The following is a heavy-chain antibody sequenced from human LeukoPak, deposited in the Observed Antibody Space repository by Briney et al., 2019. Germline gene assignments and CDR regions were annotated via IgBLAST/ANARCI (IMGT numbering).Heavy chain of an antibody. Sequence: GGSLRLSCTASGFSFSGSWMSWVRQPPGKGLEWLADMNPDGSAIVYVDSVKGRFTVSRNNAKNSLYLQMDGLRAEDTAVYYCARDPLNGALDIWSQGTLVTVSS. CDR2: MNPDGSAI. V-gene: IGHV3-7*01. CDR3: ARDPLNGALDI. J-gene: IGHJ3*02. CDR1: GFSFSGSW.